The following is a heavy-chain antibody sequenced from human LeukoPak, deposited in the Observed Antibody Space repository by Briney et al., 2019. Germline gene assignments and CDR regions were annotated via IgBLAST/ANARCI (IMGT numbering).Heavy chain of an antibody. CDR1: VYTFTTYY. CDR3: ARAYGSGSYTLLFFDY. CDR2: INPSGGGT. D-gene: IGHD3-10*01. Sequence: ASEKVSCKASVYTFTTYYMHWVRQAPGQGLEWMGIINPSGGGTSYAQKFQGRVTMTRDTSTSTVYMELSSLRSEDTAVYYCARAYGSGSYTLLFFDYWGQGTLVTVSS. V-gene: IGHV1-46*01. J-gene: IGHJ4*02.